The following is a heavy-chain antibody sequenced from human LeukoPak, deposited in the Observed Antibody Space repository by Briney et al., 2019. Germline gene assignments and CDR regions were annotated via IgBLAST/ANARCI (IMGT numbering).Heavy chain of an antibody. J-gene: IGHJ3*02. CDR3: ARGGSGSYFYDAFDI. CDR2: IYYSGST. V-gene: IGHV4-59*01. D-gene: IGHD1-26*01. CDR1: GGSISSYY. Sequence: PSETLSLTCTVSGGSISSYYWSWIRQPPGKGLEWIGYIYYSGSTNYNPSPKSRVTISVDTSKNQFSLKLSSVTAADTAVYYCARGGSGSYFYDAFDIWGQGTMVTVSS.